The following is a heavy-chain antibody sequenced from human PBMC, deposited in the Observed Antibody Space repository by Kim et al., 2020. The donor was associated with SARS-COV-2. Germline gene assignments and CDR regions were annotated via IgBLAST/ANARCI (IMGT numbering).Heavy chain of an antibody. CDR2: IIPIFGTA. D-gene: IGHD6-19*01. V-gene: IGHV1-69*13. Sequence: SVKVSCKASGGTFSSYAISWVRQAPGQGLEWMGGIIPIFGTANYAQKFQGRVTITADESTSTAYMELSSLRSEDTAVYYCARKARGAVAGLGIWGQGTLVTVSS. CDR3: ARKARGAVAGLGI. J-gene: IGHJ4*02. CDR1: GGTFSSYA.